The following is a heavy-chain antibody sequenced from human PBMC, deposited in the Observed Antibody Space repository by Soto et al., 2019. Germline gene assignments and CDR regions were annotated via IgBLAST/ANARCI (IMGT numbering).Heavy chain of an antibody. Sequence: SETLSLTCTVSGGSISSYYWSWIRQPPGKGLEWVGYIYYTGSTNYNPSLKSRVTISVDTSKNQFSLKLSSVTAADTAVYYCAGGGNTAMIIDFWGQGALVTVS. CDR3: AGGGNTAMIIDF. CDR2: IYYTGST. V-gene: IGHV4-59*01. D-gene: IGHD5-18*01. J-gene: IGHJ4*02. CDR1: GGSISSYY.